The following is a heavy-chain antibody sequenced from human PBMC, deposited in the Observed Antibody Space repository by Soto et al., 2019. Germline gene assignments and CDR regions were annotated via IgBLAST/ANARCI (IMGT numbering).Heavy chain of an antibody. CDR1: GYTFTSYA. Sequence: ASVKVSCKASGYTFTSYAMHWVRQAPGQRLEWMGWINAGNGNTKYSQKFQGRVTITRDTSASTAYMELSSLRSEDTAVYYCARYNKLSSSWPQYYYYYGMDVWGQGTTVTVSS. V-gene: IGHV1-3*01. CDR2: INAGNGNT. D-gene: IGHD6-13*01. CDR3: ARYNKLSSSWPQYYYYYGMDV. J-gene: IGHJ6*02.